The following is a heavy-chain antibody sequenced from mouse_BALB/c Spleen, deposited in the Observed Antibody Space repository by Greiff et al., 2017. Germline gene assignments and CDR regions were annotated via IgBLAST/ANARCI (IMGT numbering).Heavy chain of an antibody. D-gene: IGHD2-1*01. V-gene: IGHV5-6*01. CDR1: GFTFSSYG. CDR2: ISSGGSYT. CDR3: ARGGNYGGY. Sequence: EVKLVESGGDLVKPGGSLKLSCAASGFTFSSYGMSWVRQTPDKRLEWVATISSGGSYTYYPDSVKGRFTISRDNAKNTLYLQMSSLKSEDTAMYYCARGGNYGGYWGQGTTLTVSS. J-gene: IGHJ2*01.